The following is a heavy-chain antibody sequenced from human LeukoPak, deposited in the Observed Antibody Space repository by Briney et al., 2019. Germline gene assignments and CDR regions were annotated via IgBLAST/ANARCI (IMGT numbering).Heavy chain of an antibody. CDR3: ARRGESASYGDYRFDY. D-gene: IGHD4-17*01. CDR2: IYSGGST. Sequence: GGSLRLSCAASGFTFSNYWMSWVRQAPGKGLEWVSVIYSGGSTYYADSVKGRFTISRDNSKNTLFLQMNSLRAEDTAVYYCARRGESASYGDYRFDYWGQGTLVTVSS. V-gene: IGHV3-53*01. J-gene: IGHJ4*02. CDR1: GFTFSNYW.